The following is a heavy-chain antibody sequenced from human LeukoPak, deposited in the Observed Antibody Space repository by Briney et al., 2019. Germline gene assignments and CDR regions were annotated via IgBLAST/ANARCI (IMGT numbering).Heavy chain of an antibody. CDR2: INPNSGGT. D-gene: IGHD6-13*01. Sequence: ASVKVSCKASGYTFTGYYIHWVRQAPGQGLEWMGWINPNSGGTIYAQKFQGRVSMTRDTSITTAYMELSRLRSDDTAVYSCARGAGKAGGYFYYYLDVWGKGTTVTVSS. J-gene: IGHJ6*03. V-gene: IGHV1-2*02. CDR1: GYTFTGYY. CDR3: ARGAGKAGGYFYYYLDV.